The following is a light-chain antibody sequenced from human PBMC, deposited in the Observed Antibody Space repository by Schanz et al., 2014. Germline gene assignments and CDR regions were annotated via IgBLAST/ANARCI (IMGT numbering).Light chain of an antibody. J-gene: IGLJ2*01. CDR1: SSNIGAGYD. CDR3: QSYDSSLSVVV. V-gene: IGLV1-40*01. Sequence: QSVLTQPPSVSGAPGQRVTISCTGSSSNIGAGYDVHWYQQLPGTAPKLLISGNSNRPSGVPDRFSGSKSGTSASLAITGLLAEDEADYYCQSYDSSLSVVVFGGGTKLTVL. CDR2: GNS.